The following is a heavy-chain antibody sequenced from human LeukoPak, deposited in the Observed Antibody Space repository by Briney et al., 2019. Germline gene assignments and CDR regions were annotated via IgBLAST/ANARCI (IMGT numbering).Heavy chain of an antibody. Sequence: PSETLSLTCTDSGGSISSSSYYWGWIRQPPGKGLEWIGSIYYSGSTYYNPSLKSRVTISVDTSKNQFSLKLSSVTAADTALYYCARSDYSSYYMDVWGKGTTVTVSS. CDR1: GGSISSSSYY. CDR3: ARSDYSSYYMDV. CDR2: IYYSGST. V-gene: IGHV4-39*01. J-gene: IGHJ6*03. D-gene: IGHD4-11*01.